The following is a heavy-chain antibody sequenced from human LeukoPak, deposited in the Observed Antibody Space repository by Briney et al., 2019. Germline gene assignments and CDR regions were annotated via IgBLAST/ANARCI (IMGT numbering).Heavy chain of an antibody. CDR3: AKRGVVIRVFLVGFHKEAYYFDS. J-gene: IGHJ4*02. Sequence: GGSLRLSCAVSGITLSNYGMSWVRQAPGKGLEWVAGLGGSGGGTNYADSVQGRFTISRDNPKNTLYLQMNSLRAEDTAVYFCAKRGVVIRVFLVGFHKEAYYFDSWGQGALVTVSS. CDR1: GITLSNYG. V-gene: IGHV3-23*01. CDR2: LGGSGGGT. D-gene: IGHD3-10*01.